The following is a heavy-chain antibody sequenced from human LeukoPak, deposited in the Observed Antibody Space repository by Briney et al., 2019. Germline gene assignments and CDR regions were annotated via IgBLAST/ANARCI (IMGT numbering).Heavy chain of an antibody. CDR1: GFTFSSYW. CDR3: ARESYTAMVDY. V-gene: IGHV3-7*01. CDR2: IKQDGSEK. J-gene: IGHJ4*02. D-gene: IGHD5-18*01. Sequence: GGSLRLSCAASGFTFSSYWMSWVRQAPGKGLEWVANIKQDGSEKYYVDSVKGRFTISRGNAKNSLYLQMNSLRAEDTAVYYCARESYTAMVDYWGQGTLVTVSS.